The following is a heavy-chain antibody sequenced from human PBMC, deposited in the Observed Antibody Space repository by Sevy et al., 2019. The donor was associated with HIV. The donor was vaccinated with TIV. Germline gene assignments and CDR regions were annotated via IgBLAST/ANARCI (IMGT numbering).Heavy chain of an antibody. Sequence: GGSLRLSCAASGFTFSSYDMHWVRQAKGKGLEWVSAIGTAGDTYYPGSVKGRFTISRENAKNSLYLQMNSLRAGDTAVYYCARGEPGIAVAGHYYYGMDVWGQGTTVTVSS. J-gene: IGHJ6*02. CDR1: GFTFSSYD. V-gene: IGHV3-13*01. CDR3: ARGEPGIAVAGHYYYGMDV. CDR2: IGTAGDT. D-gene: IGHD6-19*01.